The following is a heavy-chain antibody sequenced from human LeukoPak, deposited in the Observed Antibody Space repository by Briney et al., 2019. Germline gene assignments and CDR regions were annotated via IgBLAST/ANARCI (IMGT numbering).Heavy chain of an antibody. CDR2: ISWNSGSI. CDR1: GFTFDDYA. J-gene: IGHJ6*02. CDR3: ARDRSWNYAYYYHGMDV. V-gene: IGHV3-9*01. D-gene: IGHD1-7*01. Sequence: GRSLRLSCAASGFTFDDYAMHWVRQAPGKGLEWVSGISWNSGSIGYADSVKGRFTISRDNAKNSLYLQMNSLGADDTAVYYCARDRSWNYAYYYHGMDVWGQGTTATVS.